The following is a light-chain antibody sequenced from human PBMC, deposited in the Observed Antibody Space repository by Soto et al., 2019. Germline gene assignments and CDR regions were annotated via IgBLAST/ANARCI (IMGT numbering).Light chain of an antibody. CDR2: AAS. J-gene: IGKJ4*01. Sequence: SQLTQSPSSLSASVGDRGTITCRASQGISSYLAWYQQKPGKAPKLLIYAASTLQSGVPSRFSGSGSGTDFTLTISSLQPEDFATYYCQQLNSYPLTFGGGTKVDIK. CDR3: QQLNSYPLT. V-gene: IGKV1-9*01. CDR1: QGISSY.